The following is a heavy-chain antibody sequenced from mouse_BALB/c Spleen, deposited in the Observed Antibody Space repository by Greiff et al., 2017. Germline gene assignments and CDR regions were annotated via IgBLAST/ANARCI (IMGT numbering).Heavy chain of an antibody. D-gene: IGHD1-2*01. CDR2: ISSGGSYT. CDR1: GFTFSSYA. Sequence: EVMLVESGGGLVKPGGSLKLSCAASGFTFSSYAMSWVRQTPEKRLEWVATISSGGSYTYYPDSVKGRFTISRDNAKNTLYLQMSSLRSEDTAMYYCARHLGDYGSGDYWGQGTTLTVSA. V-gene: IGHV5-9-3*01. CDR3: ARHLGDYGSGDY. J-gene: IGHJ2*01.